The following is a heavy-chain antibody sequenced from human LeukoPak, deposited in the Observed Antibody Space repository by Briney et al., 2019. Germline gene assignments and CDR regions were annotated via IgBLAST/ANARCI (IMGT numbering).Heavy chain of an antibody. V-gene: IGHV3-23*01. Sequence: PGGSLRLSCAASGFTFSSYAMSRVRQAPGKGLEWGSAISGSGGSTYYADSVKGRFTISRDNSKNTLYLQMNSLRAEDTAVYYCAKEAGLADYDFWSGPFYYGMAVWGQGTTVTVSS. CDR3: AKEAGLADYDFWSGPFYYGMAV. J-gene: IGHJ6*02. CDR1: GFTFSSYA. D-gene: IGHD3-3*01. CDR2: ISGSGGST.